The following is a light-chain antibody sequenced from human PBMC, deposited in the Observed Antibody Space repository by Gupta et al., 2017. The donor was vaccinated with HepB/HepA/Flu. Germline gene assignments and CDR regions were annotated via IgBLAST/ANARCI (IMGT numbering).Light chain of an antibody. CDR3: QQRSNWPLT. V-gene: IGKV3-11*01. J-gene: IGKJ4*01. Sequence: IVLPQSPATLSLSPGERATLSCRASQSVGTYLAWYQQRPGQAPRLLISDASDRATGIPARFSGSGSGTDFTLSISSLEPEDVAVYYCQQRSNWPLTFGGGTKVDIK. CDR1: QSVGTY. CDR2: DAS.